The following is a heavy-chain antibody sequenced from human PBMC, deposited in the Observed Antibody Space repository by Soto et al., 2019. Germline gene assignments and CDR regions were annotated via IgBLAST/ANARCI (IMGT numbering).Heavy chain of an antibody. CDR3: TRDPGAWELPIDY. D-gene: IGHD1-26*01. J-gene: IGHJ4*02. CDR2: INSDGSST. CDR1: GFTFSSYW. V-gene: IGHV3-74*01. Sequence: EVQLVESGGGLVQPGGSLRLSCAASGFTFSSYWMHWVRQAPGKGLVWVSRINSDGSSTRYADSVKGRFTISRDNAKNTLSLQMNSLRAEDTAVYYCTRDPGAWELPIDYWGQGTLVTGSS.